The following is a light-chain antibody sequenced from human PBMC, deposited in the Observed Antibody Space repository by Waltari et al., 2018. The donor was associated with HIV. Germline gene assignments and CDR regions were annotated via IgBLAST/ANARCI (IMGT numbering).Light chain of an antibody. Sequence: QSVLTQPPSVSAAPGQKVTISCSGSSSNLGNKYVSWYQQLPGTAPKLIIYDDNERPSGIPDRFSGSKSGTSATLGITGLQTGDEADYYCGTWDSSLSAVVFGTVTKVTVL. V-gene: IGLV1-51*01. CDR2: DDN. CDR3: GTWDSSLSAVV. CDR1: SSNLGNKY. J-gene: IGLJ1*01.